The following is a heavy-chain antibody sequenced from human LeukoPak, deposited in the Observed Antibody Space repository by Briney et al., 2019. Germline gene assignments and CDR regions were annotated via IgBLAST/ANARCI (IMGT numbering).Heavy chain of an antibody. D-gene: IGHD2-2*01. V-gene: IGHV1-3*01. CDR2: INADNGNT. Sequence: WASVKVSCKASGYTFTSYAMHWVRQAPGQRLEWMGWINADNGNTKYSQKFQGRVTITRDTSASTAYMELSSLRSEDTAVYYCARAIYCSSTSCYYLPYYYGMGVWGKGTTVTVSS. CDR1: GYTFTSYA. J-gene: IGHJ6*04. CDR3: ARAIYCSSTSCYYLPYYYGMGV.